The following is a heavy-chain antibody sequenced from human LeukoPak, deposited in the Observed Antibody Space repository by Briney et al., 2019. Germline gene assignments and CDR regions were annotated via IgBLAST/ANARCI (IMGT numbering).Heavy chain of an antibody. Sequence: GASVKVSCKASGYTFTSYGISWVRQAPGQGLEWMACISAYNGNTNYAQNLQGRVTMTTDTSTSTAYMQLKSLRADDTAVYYCARRTLAAFDYGGQGTLVTVSS. J-gene: IGHJ4*02. D-gene: IGHD6-13*01. CDR1: GYTFTSYG. CDR3: ARRTLAAFDY. CDR2: ISAYNGNT. V-gene: IGHV1-18*01.